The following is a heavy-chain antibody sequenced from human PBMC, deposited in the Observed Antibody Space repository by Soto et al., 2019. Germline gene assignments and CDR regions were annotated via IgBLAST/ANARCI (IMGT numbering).Heavy chain of an antibody. CDR1: GFTFSSYG. V-gene: IGHV3-30*18. D-gene: IGHD3-22*01. CDR2: ISYDGSNK. J-gene: IGHJ4*02. Sequence: QVQLVESGGGVVQPGRSLRLSCAASGFTFSSYGMHWVRQAPGKGLEWVAVISYDGSNKYYADSVKGRFTISRDNSKNTLYLQMNRLRAEDTAVYYCAKDWDYYDSSGYYTYPVIDYWGQGTLVTVSS. CDR3: AKDWDYYDSSGYYTYPVIDY.